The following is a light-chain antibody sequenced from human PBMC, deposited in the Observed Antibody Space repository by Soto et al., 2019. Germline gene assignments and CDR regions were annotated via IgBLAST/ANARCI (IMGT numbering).Light chain of an antibody. CDR2: GAS. J-gene: IGKJ4*01. V-gene: IGKV3-20*01. CDR1: QSVSSSY. Sequence: EIVLTQSPGTLSLSPGERATLSCRASQSVSSSYLAWYQQKPGQAPRLLIYGASSRATGIPDRFSGSGSGTDFTHTISTLEPEDFAVHYCQQYGSSPLTFGGGTKVEIK. CDR3: QQYGSSPLT.